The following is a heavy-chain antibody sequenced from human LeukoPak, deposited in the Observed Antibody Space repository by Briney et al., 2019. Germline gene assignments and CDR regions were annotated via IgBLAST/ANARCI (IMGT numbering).Heavy chain of an antibody. Sequence: GGSLRLSCAASGFTFSSYAMSWVRQAPGKGLEWVSAISGSGDSTYYADSVKGRFTISRDNSKNTLYLQMNSLRAEDTAVYYCARMSSSSRASLDYWGQGTLVTVSS. CDR2: ISGSGDST. J-gene: IGHJ4*02. D-gene: IGHD6-6*01. V-gene: IGHV3-23*01. CDR1: GFTFSSYA. CDR3: ARMSSSSRASLDY.